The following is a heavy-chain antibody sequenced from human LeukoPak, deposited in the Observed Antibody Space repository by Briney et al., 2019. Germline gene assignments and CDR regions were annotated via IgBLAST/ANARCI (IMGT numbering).Heavy chain of an antibody. CDR2: INWNGGST. CDR1: GFTFSSYS. D-gene: IGHD3-22*01. Sequence: GGSLRLSCAASGFTFSSYSMNWVRQAPGKGLEWVSGINWNGGSTGYADSVKGRFTISRDNAKNSLYLQMNSLRAEDTALYYCASSRYDSSGYYGIIGYWGQGTLVTVSS. V-gene: IGHV3-20*04. CDR3: ASSRYDSSGYYGIIGY. J-gene: IGHJ4*02.